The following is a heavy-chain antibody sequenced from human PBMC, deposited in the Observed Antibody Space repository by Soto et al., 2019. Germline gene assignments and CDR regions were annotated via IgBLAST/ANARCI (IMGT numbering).Heavy chain of an antibody. D-gene: IGHD2-15*01. J-gene: IGHJ1*01. CDR1: CGSISSGGYY. Sequence: PSETLSLTCTVSCGSISSGGYYWSWIRQHPGKGLEWIGYIYYSGSTYYNPSLKSRVTISVDTSKNQFSLKLSSVTAADTAVYYCATDSCSGGSCYSRYFQHWGQGTLVTVS. CDR3: ATDSCSGGSCYSRYFQH. CDR2: IYYSGST. V-gene: IGHV4-31*02.